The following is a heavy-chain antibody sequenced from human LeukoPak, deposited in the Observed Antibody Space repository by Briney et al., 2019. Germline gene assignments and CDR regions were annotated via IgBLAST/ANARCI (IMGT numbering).Heavy chain of an antibody. CDR2: IIPIFGTA. D-gene: IGHD1-20*01. J-gene: IGHJ5*02. CDR3: ANSITGYWFDP. Sequence: WMGGIIPIFGTANYAQKFQGRVTITTDESTSTAYMELSSLRSEDTAVYYCANSITGYWFDPWGQGTLXTVXS. V-gene: IGHV1-69*05.